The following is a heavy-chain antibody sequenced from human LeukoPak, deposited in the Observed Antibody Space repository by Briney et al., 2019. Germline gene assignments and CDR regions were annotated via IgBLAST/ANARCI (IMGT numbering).Heavy chain of an antibody. Sequence: SETLSLTCTVSGGSISSYYWSWIRQPPGKGLEWIGYIYYSGSTNYNPSLKSRVTISVDTSKNQFSLKLSSVTAADTAVYYCARDPRGISGYYLFDYWGQGTLVTVSS. CDR3: ARDPRGISGYYLFDY. CDR1: GGSISSYY. V-gene: IGHV4-59*12. J-gene: IGHJ4*02. CDR2: IYYSGST. D-gene: IGHD3-22*01.